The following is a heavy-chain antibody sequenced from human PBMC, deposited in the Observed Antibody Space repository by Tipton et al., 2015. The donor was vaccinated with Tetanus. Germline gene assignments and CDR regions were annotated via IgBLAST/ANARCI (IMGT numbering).Heavy chain of an antibody. Sequence: LSLTCTVSGGSISSGDYYWSWLRQPPGKGLEWIGYTYYSGSTYYNPSLKSRITISVHTSKNQFSLNLSSVTAADTAVYYCARANYYDVLTGSLFYYGLNVWGRGTTVTVSS. D-gene: IGHD3-9*01. CDR3: ARANYYDVLTGSLFYYGLNV. CDR1: GGSISSGDYY. V-gene: IGHV4-30-4*01. CDR2: TYYSGST. J-gene: IGHJ6*02.